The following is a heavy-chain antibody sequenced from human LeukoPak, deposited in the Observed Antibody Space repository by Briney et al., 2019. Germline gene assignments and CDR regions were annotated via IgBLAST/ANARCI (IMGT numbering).Heavy chain of an antibody. Sequence: GGSLRLCCAASGFAFNTYAMGWVRQAPGEGLEWVSSIKGGGGDPFYADSVRGRFTISRDKSKNTMYLSLNSLRAEDTAVYFCAQGGHDFNPFYYWGQGTLVTVSS. J-gene: IGHJ4*02. D-gene: IGHD2-21*02. CDR3: AQGGHDFNPFYY. V-gene: IGHV3-23*01. CDR1: GFAFNTYA. CDR2: IKGGGGDP.